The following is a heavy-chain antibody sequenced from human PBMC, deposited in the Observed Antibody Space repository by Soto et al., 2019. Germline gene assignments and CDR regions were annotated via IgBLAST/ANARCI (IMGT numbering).Heavy chain of an antibody. D-gene: IGHD4-17*01. J-gene: IGHJ5*02. V-gene: IGHV4-34*01. CDR1: GGSFTDYK. Sequence: SETLSLTCVVSGGSFTDYKWTWIRQSPEKGLEWIGEIRHNGDTDSKPSLRSRLTMSLDTSKNQFSLHLSSVTSADTAVYFCAGGPDYGDYDAWGQGTLVTVSS. CDR3: AGGPDYGDYDA. CDR2: IRHNGDT.